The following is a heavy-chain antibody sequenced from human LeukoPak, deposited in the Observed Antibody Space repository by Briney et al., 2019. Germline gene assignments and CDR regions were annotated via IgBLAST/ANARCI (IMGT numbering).Heavy chain of an antibody. CDR1: GFTFSHYW. CDR3: AKDGVSYNRRWDWFDP. Sequence: GGSLRLSCAASGFTFSHYWMTWVRQAPGKGLEWVANTNQDGSDKYYVDSVQGRFTISRDNAKNSLYLHLSSLRAEDTAVYYCAKDGVSYNRRWDWFDPWGQGTLVTVSS. D-gene: IGHD3-10*01. V-gene: IGHV3-7*05. CDR2: TNQDGSDK. J-gene: IGHJ5*02.